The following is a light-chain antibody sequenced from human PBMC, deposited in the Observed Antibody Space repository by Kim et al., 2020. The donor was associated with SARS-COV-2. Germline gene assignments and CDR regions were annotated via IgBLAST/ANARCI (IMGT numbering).Light chain of an antibody. CDR1: SNDVGCYNY. V-gene: IGLV2-11*01. Sequence: PRQAGTIHSTVTSNDVGCYNYVSWYQHHPDKAPKPMIYDVSNRPSGVPDLFSGSKSGNTASLTISGLQPEDEADYYCCSYAGSYTVFGGGTKVTVL. CDR3: CSYAGSYTV. CDR2: DVS. J-gene: IGLJ2*01.